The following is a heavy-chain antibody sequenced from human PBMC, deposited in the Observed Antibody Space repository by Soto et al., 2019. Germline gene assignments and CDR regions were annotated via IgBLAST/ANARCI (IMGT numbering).Heavy chain of an antibody. CDR2: INGDGSST. V-gene: IGHV3-74*01. D-gene: IGHD2-8*01. CDR3: ARRAGPNNGYAFDI. Sequence: GGSLRLSCAASGFTFSSYWMHWVRQAPGKGLVWVSHINGDGSSTSYADSVKGRFTISRDNAKNTLYLQMNSLRAEDTAVYYCARRAGPNNGYAFDIWGQGTMVTVSS. CDR1: GFTFSSYW. J-gene: IGHJ3*02.